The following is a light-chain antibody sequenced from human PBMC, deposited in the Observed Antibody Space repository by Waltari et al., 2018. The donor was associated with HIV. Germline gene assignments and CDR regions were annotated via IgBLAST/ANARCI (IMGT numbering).Light chain of an antibody. CDR3: SSYTTSSTLVV. CDR1: SSDVGVYDY. V-gene: IGLV2-14*01. Sequence: QSALTQPASVSGSPGQSSTISCTGTSSDVGVYDYVSWYQPHPGKAPKLMIFEVSYRPSGVSSRFSGSKSGNTASLTISGLRAEDEADYYCSSYTTSSTLVVFGGGTRLTVL. CDR2: EVS. J-gene: IGLJ3*02.